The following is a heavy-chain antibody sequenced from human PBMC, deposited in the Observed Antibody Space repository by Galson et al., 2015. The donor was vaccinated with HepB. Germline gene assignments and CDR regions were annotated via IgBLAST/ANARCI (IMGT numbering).Heavy chain of an antibody. Sequence: QSGAEVKKPGESLKISCKGSGVTFTNYWIAWVRQMPGKGLEWMGIIYPDDSDTRYSPSFQGQVTISADKSISTVYLQWRSLKASDTAMYYCAGRGGRGADFYGMDGWGQGTTVTGSS. D-gene: IGHD3-10*01. J-gene: IGHJ6*01. CDR1: GVTFTNYW. CDR3: AGRGGRGADFYGMDG. V-gene: IGHV5-51*01. CDR2: IYPDDSDT.